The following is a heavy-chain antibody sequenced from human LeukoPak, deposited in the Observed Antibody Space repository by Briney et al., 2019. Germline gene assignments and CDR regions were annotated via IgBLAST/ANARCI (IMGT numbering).Heavy chain of an antibody. V-gene: IGHV3-73*01. CDR3: TMDGYCTNGVCPPYYYYYMDV. Sequence: HPGGSLRLSCAASGFTFSGSAMHWVRQAPGKGLEWVGRIRSKANSYATAYAASVKGRFTISRDDSKNTAYLQMNSLKTEDTAVYYCTMDGYCTNGVCPPYYYYYMDVWGKGTTVTVSS. CDR2: IRSKANSYAT. J-gene: IGHJ6*03. CDR1: GFTFSGSA. D-gene: IGHD2-8*01.